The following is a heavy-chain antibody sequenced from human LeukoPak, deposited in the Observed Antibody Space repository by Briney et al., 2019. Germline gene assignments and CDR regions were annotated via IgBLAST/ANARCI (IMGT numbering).Heavy chain of an antibody. D-gene: IGHD3-22*01. V-gene: IGHV3-9*01. Sequence: GGSLRLSCAASGFTFDDYAMHWVRQAPGKGLEWVSGISWNSGSIGYADSVKGRFTISRDNAKNSLYLQMNSLRAEDTALYYCAKDIGYDSSGYYPYWGQGTLVTVSS. CDR3: AKDIGYDSSGYYPY. CDR2: ISWNSGSI. CDR1: GFTFDDYA. J-gene: IGHJ4*02.